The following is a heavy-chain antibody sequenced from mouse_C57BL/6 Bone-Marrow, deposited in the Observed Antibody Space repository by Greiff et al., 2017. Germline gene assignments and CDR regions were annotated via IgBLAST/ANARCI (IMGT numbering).Heavy chain of an antibody. J-gene: IGHJ3*01. Sequence: EVKLMESGGGLVKPGGSLKLSCAASGFTFSDYGMHWVRQAPEKGLEWVAYISSGSSTIYYADTVKGRFTISRDNAKNTLFLQMTSLRSEDTAMYYCARPTIVTNFAYWGQGTLVTVSA. CDR2: ISSGSSTI. D-gene: IGHD2-5*01. CDR3: ARPTIVTNFAY. CDR1: GFTFSDYG. V-gene: IGHV5-17*01.